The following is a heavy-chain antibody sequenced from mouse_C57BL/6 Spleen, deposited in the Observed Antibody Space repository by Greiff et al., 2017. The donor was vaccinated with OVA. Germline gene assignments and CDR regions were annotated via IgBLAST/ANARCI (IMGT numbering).Heavy chain of an antibody. V-gene: IGHV1-64*01. D-gene: IGHD2-1*01. CDR1: GYTFTSYW. CDR2: IHPNSGST. CDR3: AREDYGNYEGVSYYFDY. J-gene: IGHJ2*01. Sequence: QVQLQQPGAELVKPGASVKLSCKASGYTFTSYWMHWVKQRPGQGLEWIGMIHPNSGSTNYNEKFKSKATLTVDKSSSTAYMQLSSLTSEDSAVYYCAREDYGNYEGVSYYFDYWGQGTTLTVSS.